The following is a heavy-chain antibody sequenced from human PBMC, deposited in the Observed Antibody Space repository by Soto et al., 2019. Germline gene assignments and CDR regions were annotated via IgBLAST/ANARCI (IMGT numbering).Heavy chain of an antibody. D-gene: IGHD3-10*01. CDR3: ARLKRGITMVRGVIPGSYGMDV. V-gene: IGHV5-51*01. Sequence: PGESLKISCKGSGYSFTSYWIGWVRQMPGKGLDWMGIIYPGDSDTRYSPSFQGQVTISADKSISTAYLQWSSLKASDTAMYYCARLKRGITMVRGVIPGSYGMDVWGQGTTVTV. J-gene: IGHJ6*02. CDR2: IYPGDSDT. CDR1: GYSFTSYW.